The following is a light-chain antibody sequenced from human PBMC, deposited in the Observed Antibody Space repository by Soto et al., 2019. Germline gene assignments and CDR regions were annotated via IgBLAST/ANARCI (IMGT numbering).Light chain of an antibody. V-gene: IGKV1-5*01. CDR2: DAS. CDR3: QQYNRYAVT. Sequence: DIQMTQCPSTLSASVGDRVTITCRASQSASTFLAWYQQKPGQAPKLLIYDASTLQSGVPSRFSASGSGTEFALTISGLQPDDFAVYYCQQYNRYAVTFGQGTKVDIK. J-gene: IGKJ1*01. CDR1: QSASTF.